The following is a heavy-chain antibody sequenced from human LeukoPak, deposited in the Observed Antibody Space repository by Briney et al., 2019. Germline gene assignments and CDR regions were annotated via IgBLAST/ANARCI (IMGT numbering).Heavy chain of an antibody. CDR1: GGSISSYY. CDR2: IYYSGST. V-gene: IGHV4-59*01. CDR3: ARGRTVTTLSDAFDI. J-gene: IGHJ3*02. D-gene: IGHD4-17*01. Sequence: SETLSLTSTVSGGSISSYYWNWIRQPPGKGLEWIGYIYYSGSTNYNPSLKSRVTISVDTSKNQFSLKLSSVTAADTAVYYCARGRTVTTLSDAFDIWGQGTMVTVSS.